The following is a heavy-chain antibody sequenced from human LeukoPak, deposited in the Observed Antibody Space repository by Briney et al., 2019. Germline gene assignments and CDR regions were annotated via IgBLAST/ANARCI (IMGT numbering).Heavy chain of an antibody. V-gene: IGHV1-2*02. CDR1: GYSFTGYF. J-gene: IGHJ3*02. CDR2: IDPNSGDT. D-gene: IGHD2-21*01. CDR3: AREAIRDAFDI. Sequence: ASVKVSCKASGYSFTGYFIHWVRQAPGQGLEWMGCIDPNSGDTKYAQKFQGRVTMTRDTSISTAYMELSRLRSDDTALYYCAREAIRDAFDIWGQGTMVTVSS.